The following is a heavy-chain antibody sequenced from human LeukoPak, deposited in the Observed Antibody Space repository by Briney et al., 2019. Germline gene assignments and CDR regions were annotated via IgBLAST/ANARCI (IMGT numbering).Heavy chain of an antibody. J-gene: IGHJ4*02. CDR3: ASFSDYYDSSGKPNLFDY. D-gene: IGHD3-22*01. CDR1: GYTLTELS. CDR2: FDPEDGET. V-gene: IGHV1-24*01. Sequence: ASVKVSCKVSGYTLTELSMHWVRQAPGKGLEWMGGFDPEDGETIYAQKFRGRVTMTEDTSTDTAYMELRSLRSDDTAVYYCASFSDYYDSSGKPNLFDYWGQGTLVTVSS.